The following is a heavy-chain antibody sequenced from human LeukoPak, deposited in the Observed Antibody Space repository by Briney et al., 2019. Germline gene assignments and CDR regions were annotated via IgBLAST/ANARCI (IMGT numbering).Heavy chain of an antibody. D-gene: IGHD2-2*02. CDR1: GGSVSSSRYY. CDR3: ANQLGYCSSTSCYKVY. CDR2: IKQDGSEK. J-gene: IGHJ4*02. Sequence: PSETLSLTCPVSGGSVSSSRYYWGWIRQPPGKGLEWVANIKQDGSEKYYVDSVKGRFTISRDNAKNSLYLQMNSLRAEDTAVYYCANQLGYCSSTSCYKVYWGQGTLVTVSS. V-gene: IGHV3-7*01.